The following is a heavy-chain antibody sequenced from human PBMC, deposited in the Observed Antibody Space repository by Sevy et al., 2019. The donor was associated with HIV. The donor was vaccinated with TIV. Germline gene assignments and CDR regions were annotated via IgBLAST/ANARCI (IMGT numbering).Heavy chain of an antibody. J-gene: IGHJ6*02. D-gene: IGHD2-8*01. CDR2: ISGSGGST. V-gene: IGHV3-23*01. CDR3: AKDGGQGVLIFSYYGMDV. Sequence: GGSLRLSCAASGFTFSSYAMSWVRQAPGKGLEWVSPISGSGGSTYYADSVKGRFTISRDNSKNTLYLQMNSLRAEDTAVYYCAKDGGQGVLIFSYYGMDVWGQGTTVTVSS. CDR1: GFTFSSYA.